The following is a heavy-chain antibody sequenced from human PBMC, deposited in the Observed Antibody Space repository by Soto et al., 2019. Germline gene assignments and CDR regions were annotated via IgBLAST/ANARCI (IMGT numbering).Heavy chain of an antibody. Sequence: PGGSLRLSCAASGFTFSSYAMHWVRQAPGKGLEWVAVISYDGSNKYYADSVKGRFTISRDNSKNTLYLQMNSLRAEDTAVYYCARDRDSSSWYGTYYYYYYGMDVWGQGTTVTVSS. D-gene: IGHD6-13*01. CDR3: ARDRDSSSWYGTYYYYYYGMDV. CDR2: ISYDGSNK. J-gene: IGHJ6*02. CDR1: GFTFSSYA. V-gene: IGHV3-30-3*01.